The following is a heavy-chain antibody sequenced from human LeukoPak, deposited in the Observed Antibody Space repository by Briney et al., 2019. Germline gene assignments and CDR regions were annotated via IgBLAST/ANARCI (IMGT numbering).Heavy chain of an antibody. V-gene: IGHV3-53*01. Sequence: GGSLRLSCAASGFTVSSNYMSWVRQAPGKGLEWVSVIYSGGSTYYADSVKGRFTISRDNSKNTLYLQMNSLRAEDTAVYYCARTQFPYYSSTSCYGGGFDIWGQGTMVTVSS. D-gene: IGHD2-2*01. CDR1: GFTVSSNY. CDR2: IYSGGST. CDR3: ARTQFPYYSSTSCYGGGFDI. J-gene: IGHJ3*02.